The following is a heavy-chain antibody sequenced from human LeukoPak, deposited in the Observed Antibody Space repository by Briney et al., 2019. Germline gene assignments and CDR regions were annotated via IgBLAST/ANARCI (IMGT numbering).Heavy chain of an antibody. CDR3: AREGIGAFDI. CDR1: GGSISTYY. CDR2: VYYNENT. D-gene: IGHD3-16*01. V-gene: IGHV4-59*13. J-gene: IGHJ3*02. Sequence: SETLSLTCSLSGGSISTYYWSWIRQPPGKGLEWIGFVYYNENTNYNPSLKSRVTISVDTSKNQFSLRLSSVTAADTAMYYCAREGIGAFDIWGRGTMVTVSS.